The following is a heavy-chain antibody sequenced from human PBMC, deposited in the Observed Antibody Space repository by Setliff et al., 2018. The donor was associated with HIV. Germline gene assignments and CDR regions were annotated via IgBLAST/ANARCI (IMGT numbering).Heavy chain of an antibody. D-gene: IGHD5-18*01. CDR2: ISGSGGST. CDR1: GFPFSSYA. J-gene: IGHJ6*03. V-gene: IGHV3-23*01. CDR3: AREVYRYDDGSESMDV. Sequence: LRLSCAASGFPFSSYAMSWVRQAPGKGLEWVSTISGSGGSTYYADSVKGRFTISRDNSKNTLYLQMNSLRAEDTAVYYCAREVYRYDDGSESMDVWGKGTTGTVSS.